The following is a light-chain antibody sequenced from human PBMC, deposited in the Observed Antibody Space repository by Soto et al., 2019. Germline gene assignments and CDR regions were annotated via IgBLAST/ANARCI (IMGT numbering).Light chain of an antibody. CDR2: AAS. CDR1: QSVKMY. Sequence: DIQMTQSPSSLSASIGDRVTITCRASQSVKMYLDWYQHKPGKAPKLLIYAASTLQSGVPSRFSGSGSGTDFSLTISGLQRGDFGTYYCQQSYSTPRTFGQGTKLEI. CDR3: QQSYSTPRT. V-gene: IGKV1-39*01. J-gene: IGKJ2*01.